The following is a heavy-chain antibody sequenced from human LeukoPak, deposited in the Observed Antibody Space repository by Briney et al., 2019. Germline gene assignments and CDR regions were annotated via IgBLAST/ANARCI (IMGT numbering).Heavy chain of an antibody. D-gene: IGHD3-22*01. CDR3: ARDSPGGYYDSSGYWGAFDY. CDR1: GGSVSSGSYY. V-gene: IGHV4-61*01. J-gene: IGHJ4*02. Sequence: TSETLSLTCTVSGGSVSSGSYYWSWIRQPPGKGLEWIGYIYYSGSTNYNPSLKSRVTISVDTSKNQFSLKLSSVTAADTAVYYCARDSPGGYYDSSGYWGAFDYWGQGTLVTVSS. CDR2: IYYSGST.